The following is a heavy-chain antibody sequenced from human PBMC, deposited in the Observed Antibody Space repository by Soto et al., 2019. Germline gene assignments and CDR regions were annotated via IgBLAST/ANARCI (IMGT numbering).Heavy chain of an antibody. J-gene: IGHJ5*02. CDR1: GFTFDDYG. CDR3: ARDLAPVSYPTYNWFDP. D-gene: IGHD5-18*01. CDR2: INWNGGST. V-gene: IGHV3-20*01. Sequence: GGSLRLSCAASGFTFDDYGMSWVRQAPGKGLEWVSGINWNGGSTGYADSVKGRFTISRDNAKNSLYLQMNSLRAEDTALYHCARDLAPVSYPTYNWFDPWGQGTLVTVSS.